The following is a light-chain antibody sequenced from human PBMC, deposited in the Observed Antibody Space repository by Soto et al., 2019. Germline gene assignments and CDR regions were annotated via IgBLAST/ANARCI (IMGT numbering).Light chain of an antibody. Sequence: QSALTQPASLSGSPGQSITISCTGTSSDVGGYNYVSWYQQHPGKVPKLIIYDVTNRPSGVSNRFSGSKSGNTASLTISGLQAEDEADYYCTSYSLGSTVIFGGGTKVTVL. CDR3: TSYSLGSTVI. CDR1: SSDVGGYNY. CDR2: DVT. V-gene: IGLV2-14*03. J-gene: IGLJ2*01.